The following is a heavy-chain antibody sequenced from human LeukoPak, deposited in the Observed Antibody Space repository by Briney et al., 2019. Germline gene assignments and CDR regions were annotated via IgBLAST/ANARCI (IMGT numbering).Heavy chain of an antibody. CDR1: GGSISSSSYY. CDR2: IYYSGST. CDR3: ARGRYYGPIDY. J-gene: IGHJ4*02. V-gene: IGHV4-39*07. Sequence: SETLSLTCTVSGGSISSSSYYWGWIRQPPGKGLEWIGSIYYSGSTYYNPSLKSRVTISVDTSKNQFSLKLSSVTAADTAVYYCARGRYYGPIDYWGQGTLVTVSS. D-gene: IGHD3-10*01.